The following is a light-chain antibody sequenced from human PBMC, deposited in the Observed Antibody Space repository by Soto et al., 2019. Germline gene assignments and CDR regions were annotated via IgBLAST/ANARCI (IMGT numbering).Light chain of an antibody. CDR2: DAS. Sequence: EIVLTQSPATLSLSPGEKATLSCRASQGVSSYLAWYQQKPGQTPRLLIYDASNRATGIPARFSGSGSGTDFTLTISSLEPEDFAVYYCQQRTNWPRIFTFGPGTKVDIK. CDR1: QGVSSY. CDR3: QQRTNWPRIFT. V-gene: IGKV3-11*01. J-gene: IGKJ3*01.